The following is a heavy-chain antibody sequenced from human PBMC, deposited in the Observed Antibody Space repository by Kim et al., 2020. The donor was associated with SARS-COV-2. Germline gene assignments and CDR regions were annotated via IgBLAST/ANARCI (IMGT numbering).Heavy chain of an antibody. CDR3: AEWVRGARGDY. CDR2: T. V-gene: IGHV3-23*01. J-gene: IGHJ4*02. D-gene: IGHD3-10*01. Sequence: TSDADCGKGRFAISRDNSKNTLYLQMNSLRAEDTAVYYSAEWVRGARGDYWGQGALVTVSS.